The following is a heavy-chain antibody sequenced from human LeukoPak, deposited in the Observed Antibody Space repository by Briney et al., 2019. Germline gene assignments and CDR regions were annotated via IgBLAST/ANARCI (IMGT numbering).Heavy chain of an antibody. Sequence: ASVKVSCKVSGYTLTELSMHWVRQAPGKGLEWMGGFDPEDGETIYAQKFQGRVTITADKSTSTAYMELRSLRSDDTAVYYCASSSMYYYDSSGPHWGQGTLVTVSS. J-gene: IGHJ1*01. CDR1: GYTLTELS. V-gene: IGHV1-24*01. CDR3: ASSSMYYYDSSGPH. D-gene: IGHD3-22*01. CDR2: FDPEDGET.